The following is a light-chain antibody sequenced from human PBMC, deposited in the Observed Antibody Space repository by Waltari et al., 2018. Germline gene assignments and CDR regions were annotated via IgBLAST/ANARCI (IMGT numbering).Light chain of an antibody. Sequence: QPVLTQPTSLSASPGASARFPCTLHSGITVGTYRIYWYQQKPGSLPRYLLRFQSDSDKQQGSGVPSRFSGSKEPSTNAGLLLISGLQSEDEADYYCAIWYSSAWVFGGGTKLTVL. J-gene: IGLJ2*01. CDR2: FQSDSDK. CDR3: AIWYSSAWV. V-gene: IGLV5-39*01. CDR1: SGITVGTYR.